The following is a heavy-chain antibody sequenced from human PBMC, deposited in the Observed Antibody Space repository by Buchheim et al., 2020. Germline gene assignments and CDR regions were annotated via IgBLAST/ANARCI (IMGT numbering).Heavy chain of an antibody. Sequence: QVQLVESGGGVVQPGRSLRLSCAASGFTFSSYAMHWVRLAPGKGLEWVAVISYDGSNKYYADSVKGRFTISRDTTTNTLYLQMNSLRAEDTAVYYCARGLLQWELSYWGKGTL. J-gene: IGHJ4*02. CDR3: ARGLLQWELSY. CDR2: ISYDGSNK. CDR1: GFTFSSYA. V-gene: IGHV3-30-3*01. D-gene: IGHD1-26*01.